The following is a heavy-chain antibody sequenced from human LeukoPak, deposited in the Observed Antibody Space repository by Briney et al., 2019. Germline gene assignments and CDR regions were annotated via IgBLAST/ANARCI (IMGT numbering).Heavy chain of an antibody. J-gene: IGHJ3*02. CDR2: INPNSGGT. V-gene: IGHV1-2*04. CDR3: ARGGLIAVAGSRDAFDI. Sequence: ASVKVSSTASGYTFTAYYMHWVRQAPGQGLEWMGWINPNSGGTNYAQKFQGWVTMTRDTSISTAYMELSRLRSDDTAVYYCARGGLIAVAGSRDAFDIWGQGTMVTVSS. D-gene: IGHD6-19*01. CDR1: GYTFTAYY.